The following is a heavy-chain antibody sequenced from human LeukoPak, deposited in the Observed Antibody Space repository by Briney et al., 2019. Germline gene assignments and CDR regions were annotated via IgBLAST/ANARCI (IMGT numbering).Heavy chain of an antibody. V-gene: IGHV4-34*01. D-gene: IGHD6-6*01. J-gene: IGHJ3*02. CDR1: GGSFSGYY. CDR3: ARSSIAAQVREAFDI. CDR2: INHSGST. Sequence: ASETLSLTCAVYGGSFSGYYWSWIRQPPAKGLEWIGEINHSGSTNYNPSLKSRVTISVDTSKNQFSLKLSSVTAADTAVYYCARSSIAAQVREAFDIWGQGTMVTVSS.